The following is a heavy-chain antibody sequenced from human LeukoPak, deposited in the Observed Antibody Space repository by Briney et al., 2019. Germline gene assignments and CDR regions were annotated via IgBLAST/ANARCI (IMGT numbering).Heavy chain of an antibody. CDR2: IYHSGNT. CDR3: AKHSFDSGDYFVE. D-gene: IGHD3-22*01. Sequence: PSETLSLTCTVSGGSISSYYWSWIRQPPGEGLEWIGFIYHSGNTNYNPSLKSRVTISVDTSTNQFSLKMKSVTAADTAVYYCAKHSFDSGDYFVEWGQGTLVIVSS. CDR1: GGSISSYY. J-gene: IGHJ4*02. V-gene: IGHV4-59*08.